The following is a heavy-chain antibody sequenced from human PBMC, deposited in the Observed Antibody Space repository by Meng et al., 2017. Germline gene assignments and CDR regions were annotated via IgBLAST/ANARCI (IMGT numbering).Heavy chain of an antibody. CDR3: AREFRGTFYIDY. J-gene: IGHJ4*02. V-gene: IGHV1-2*06. Sequence: VQRVQSGAGVKEPGASVQGSCQASGYTFTGYYMHWVRQAPGQGLEWMGRINPNSGGTNYAQKFQGRVTMTRDTSISTAYMELSRLRSDDTAVYYCAREFRGTFYIDYWGQGSLVTVSS. CDR1: GYTFTGYY. D-gene: IGHD1-1*01. CDR2: INPNSGGT.